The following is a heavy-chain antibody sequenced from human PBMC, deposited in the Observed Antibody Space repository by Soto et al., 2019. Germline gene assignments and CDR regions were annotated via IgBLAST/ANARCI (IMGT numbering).Heavy chain of an antibody. CDR1: GFTFSSYW. CDR2: INSDGSST. V-gene: IGHV3-74*01. J-gene: IGHJ4*02. Sequence: GGSLRLSCAASGFTFSSYWMHWVRQAPGKGLVWVSRINSDGSSTSYADSVKGRFTISRDNAKNTLYLQMNSLRAEDTAVYYCARGPIIAVAGYDYWGQGTLVTVSS. CDR3: ARGPIIAVAGYDY. D-gene: IGHD6-19*01.